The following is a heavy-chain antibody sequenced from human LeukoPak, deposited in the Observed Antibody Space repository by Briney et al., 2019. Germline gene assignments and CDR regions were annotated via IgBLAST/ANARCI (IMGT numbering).Heavy chain of an antibody. V-gene: IGHV4-34*01. D-gene: IGHD6-19*01. CDR1: RGSISNYY. J-gene: IGHJ5*02. CDR3: ARVAAGSTENWFDL. Sequence: SETLSLTCTVSRGSISNYYWSWIRQPPGKGLEWIGEIYHDGSTNYNPSLKSRLTISTDTSKNQLSLRLRSVTAADTAVYYCARVAAGSTENWFDLWGQGTLVTVSS. CDR2: IYHDGST.